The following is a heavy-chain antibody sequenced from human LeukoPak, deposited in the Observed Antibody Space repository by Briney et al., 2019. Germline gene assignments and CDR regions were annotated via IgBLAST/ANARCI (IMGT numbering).Heavy chain of an antibody. CDR2: IRSKAYGGTT. Sequence: GGSLRLSCTASGFTFGDYAMSWVRQAPGKGLEWAGFIRSKAYGGTTEYAASVKGRFTISRDDSKSIAYLQMNSLKTEDTAVYYCTRVFEYYYDSSGPGYYFDYWGQGTLVTVSS. V-gene: IGHV3-49*04. CDR1: GFTFGDYA. J-gene: IGHJ4*02. D-gene: IGHD3-22*01. CDR3: TRVFEYYYDSSGPGYYFDY.